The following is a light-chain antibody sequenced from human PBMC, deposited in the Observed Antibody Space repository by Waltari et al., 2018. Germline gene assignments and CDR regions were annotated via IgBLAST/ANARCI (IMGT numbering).Light chain of an antibody. V-gene: IGKV4-1*01. J-gene: IGKJ4*01. CDR3: QQYYSTPPT. CDR1: QSVLYSSNNKNY. CDR2: WAS. Sequence: DIVMIQSPDSLAVSLGERATINCKSSQSVLYSSNNKNYLAWYQQKPGQPPKLLIYWASTRESGVPDRFSGSGSGTDFTLTISSLQAEDVAVYYCQQYYSTPPTFGGGTKVEIK.